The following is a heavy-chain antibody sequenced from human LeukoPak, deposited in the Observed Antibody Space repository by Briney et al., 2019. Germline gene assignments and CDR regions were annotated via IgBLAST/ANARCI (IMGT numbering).Heavy chain of an antibody. V-gene: IGHV4-59*01. J-gene: IGHJ4*02. CDR2: IYYSGST. CDR3: ARVIGYCSGGSCYKYYFDY. Sequence: PSETLSLTCTVSGGSISSYYLSWIRQPPGKGLEWIGYIYYSGSTNYDPSLKSRVTISVDTSKNQFSLKLSSVTAADTAVYYCARVIGYCSGGSCYKYYFDYWGQGTLVTVSS. CDR1: GGSISSYY. D-gene: IGHD2-15*01.